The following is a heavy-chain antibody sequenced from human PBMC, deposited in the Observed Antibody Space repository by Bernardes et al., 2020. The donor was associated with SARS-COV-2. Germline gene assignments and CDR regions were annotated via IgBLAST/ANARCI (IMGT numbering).Heavy chain of an antibody. V-gene: IGHV1-2*04. CDR2: LNPNSGGT. CDR1: GSTFTGYY. J-gene: IGHJ6*02. CDR3: ARGGSFTGSWYDYYYGMDV. Sequence: SVKVSCKASGSTFTGYYMHWVRQAPGQGLEWMGWLNPNSGGTHYAQKFQGWVTMTRDTSISTAYMELSRLRSDDTAFYYCARGGSFTGSWYDYYYGMDVWGQGTTVTVSS. D-gene: IGHD6-13*01.